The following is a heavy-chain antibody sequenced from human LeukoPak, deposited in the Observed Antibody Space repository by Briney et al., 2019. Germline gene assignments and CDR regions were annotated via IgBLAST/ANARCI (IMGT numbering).Heavy chain of an antibody. CDR3: ARDMVRGVKAYLSWFDP. CDR2: MYVSGST. D-gene: IGHD3-10*01. V-gene: IGHV4-4*07. J-gene: IGHJ5*02. CDR1: GDSISSYY. Sequence: PSETLSLTCTVSGDSISSYYWSWIRQPAGKGPEWIGRMYVSGSTNYNPSLKSRVTMSVDTSKNQFSPKMTSVTAADTAFYYCARDMVRGVKAYLSWFDPWGQGILVTVST.